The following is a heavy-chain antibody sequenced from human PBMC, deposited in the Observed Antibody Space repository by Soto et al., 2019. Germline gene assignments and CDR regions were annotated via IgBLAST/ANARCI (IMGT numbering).Heavy chain of an antibody. CDR3: ARGLRGYSYGRENWFDP. CDR1: GGSFSGYY. V-gene: IGHV4-34*01. CDR2: INHSGST. J-gene: IGHJ5*02. D-gene: IGHD5-18*01. Sequence: QVQLQQWGAGLLKPSETLSLTCAVYGGSFSGYYWSWIRQPPGKGLEWIGEINHSGSTNYNPSLKSRVTISVATSKNQFSLKLSSVTAADTAVYYCARGLRGYSYGRENWFDPWGQGTLVTVSS.